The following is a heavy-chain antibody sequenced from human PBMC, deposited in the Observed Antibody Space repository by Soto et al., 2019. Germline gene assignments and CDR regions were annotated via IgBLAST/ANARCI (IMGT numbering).Heavy chain of an antibody. Sequence: EVQLLESGGGLVQPGGSLRLSCVGSGFTFSSYAMSWVRQAPGKGLEWVSGISGSGGNTNYADSVKGRFTISRDNSKNTLYLPMNSLRAEDTALYYCARGSSGYYYFDYWGQGTLVTVSS. V-gene: IGHV3-23*01. CDR1: GFTFSSYA. D-gene: IGHD3-22*01. CDR2: ISGSGGNT. CDR3: ARGSSGYYYFDY. J-gene: IGHJ4*02.